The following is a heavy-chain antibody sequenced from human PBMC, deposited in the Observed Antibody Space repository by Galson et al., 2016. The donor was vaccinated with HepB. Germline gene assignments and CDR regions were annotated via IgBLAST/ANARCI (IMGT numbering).Heavy chain of an antibody. Sequence: SLRLSCAASGFTFSSYAMSWVRQAPGKGLEWVSAISGSGDSTYYADSVKGRFTISRDNSKNTLYLQMNSLRAEDTAVYYCAKLSSAWYSFDYWGQGTLVTVSP. CDR1: GFTFSSYA. J-gene: IGHJ4*02. D-gene: IGHD6-19*01. CDR2: ISGSGDST. CDR3: AKLSSAWYSFDY. V-gene: IGHV3-23*01.